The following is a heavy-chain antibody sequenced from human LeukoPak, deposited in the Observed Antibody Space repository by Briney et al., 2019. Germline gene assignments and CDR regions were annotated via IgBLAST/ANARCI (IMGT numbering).Heavy chain of an antibody. Sequence: PSETLSLTCTVSGGSISSYYWSWIRQPPGKGLEWIGYIYYSGSTNYSPSLKSRVTISVDTSKNQFSLKLSSVTAADTAVYYCARHKGGGNSYYYGMDVWGQGTTVTVSS. D-gene: IGHD4-23*01. J-gene: IGHJ6*02. CDR3: ARHKGGGNSYYYGMDV. CDR1: GGSISSYY. CDR2: IYYSGST. V-gene: IGHV4-59*08.